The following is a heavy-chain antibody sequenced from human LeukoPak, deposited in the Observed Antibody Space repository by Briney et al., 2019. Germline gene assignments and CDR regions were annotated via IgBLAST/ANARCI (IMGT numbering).Heavy chain of an antibody. CDR2: IKPDGSEK. CDR1: GFTFSSSW. V-gene: IGHV3-7*01. D-gene: IGHD1-26*01. Sequence: GGSLRLSCAASGFTFSSSWMSWVRQAPGKGLEWVANIKPDGSEKYYVDSVKGRFTISRDNAKNSLYLQMNSLRAEDTALYYCARDTVGVTDYWGQGTLVTVS. CDR3: ARDTVGVTDY. J-gene: IGHJ4*02.